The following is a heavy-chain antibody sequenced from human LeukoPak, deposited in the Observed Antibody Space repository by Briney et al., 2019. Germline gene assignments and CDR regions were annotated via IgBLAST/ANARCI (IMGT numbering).Heavy chain of an antibody. CDR3: ARLKFYDSTGYSPGYYMDV. CDR2: IYPTGNT. V-gene: IGHV4-4*07. CDR1: GGAIISYS. D-gene: IGHD3-22*01. Sequence: SETLSLTCTVSGGAIISYSWSWIRQPAGKGPEWIARIYPTGNTDYNPSLKTRGTMSTDLSKKQFSLRLRSVTAADTAVYYCARLKFYDSTGYSPGYYMDVWGKGTAVTVSS. J-gene: IGHJ6*03.